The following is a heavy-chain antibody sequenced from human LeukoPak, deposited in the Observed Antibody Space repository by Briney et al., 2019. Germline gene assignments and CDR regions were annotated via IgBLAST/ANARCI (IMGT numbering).Heavy chain of an antibody. Sequence: PGGSLRLSCAASGFTFSSYSMNWVRQAPGKGLEWVSYISSSSSTIYYADSVKGRFTISRDNAKNSLHLQMNSLRAEDTAVYYCARVHAFDIWGQGTMVTVSS. CDR3: ARVHAFDI. CDR1: GFTFSSYS. CDR2: ISSSSSTI. V-gene: IGHV3-48*04. J-gene: IGHJ3*02.